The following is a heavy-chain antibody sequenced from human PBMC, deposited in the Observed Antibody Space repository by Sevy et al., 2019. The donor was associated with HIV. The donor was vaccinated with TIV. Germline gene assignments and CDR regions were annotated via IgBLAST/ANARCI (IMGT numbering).Heavy chain of an antibody. CDR1: GGSVRSDNYY. CDR2: VYYGGST. J-gene: IGHJ6*02. CDR3: ARGRATTVTTTLNYYYGMDV. D-gene: IGHD4-4*01. V-gene: IGHV4-61*01. Sequence: SETLSLTCTVSGGSVRSDNYYWSWIRQPPGKGLEWIGYVYYGGSTNYSPSLKSRVTISIDTSKNQFSLKLSSVTAADTAVYYCARGRATTVTTTLNYYYGMDVWGQGTTVTVSS.